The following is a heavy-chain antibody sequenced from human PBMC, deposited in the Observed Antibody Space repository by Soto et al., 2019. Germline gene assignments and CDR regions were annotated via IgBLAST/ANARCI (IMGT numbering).Heavy chain of an antibody. Sequence: ASVKVSCKVSGYTLTELSMHWVRQAPGKGLEWMGGFDPEDGETIYAQKFQGRVTMTEDTSTDTAYMELSSLRSEDTAVYYCATPAIFGVVVATTHDAFDIWGKGTMVTVSS. J-gene: IGHJ3*02. CDR2: FDPEDGET. V-gene: IGHV1-24*01. D-gene: IGHD3-3*01. CDR3: ATPAIFGVVVATTHDAFDI. CDR1: GYTLTELS.